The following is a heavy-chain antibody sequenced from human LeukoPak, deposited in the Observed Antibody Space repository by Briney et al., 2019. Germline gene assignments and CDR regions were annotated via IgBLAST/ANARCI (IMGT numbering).Heavy chain of an antibody. Sequence: SETLPLTCAVYGGSFSGYYWSWIRQPPGKGLEWIGEINHSGSTNYNPSLKSRVTISVDTSKNQFSLKLSAVTAADTAVYYCARGERLNTMTQGGCAFDIWGQGTMVTVSS. V-gene: IGHV4-34*01. CDR1: GGSFSGYY. CDR2: INHSGST. CDR3: ARGERLNTMTQGGCAFDI. D-gene: IGHD3-22*01. J-gene: IGHJ3*02.